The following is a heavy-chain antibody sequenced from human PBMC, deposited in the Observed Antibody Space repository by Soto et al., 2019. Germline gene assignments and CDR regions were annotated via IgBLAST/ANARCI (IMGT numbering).Heavy chain of an antibody. Sequence: QVQLVESGGGVVQPGRSLRLSCAASGFTFSSYAMHWVRQAPGKGLEWVAVISYDGSNKYYADSVKGRFTISRDNSKNTLYLQMNSLRAEDTAVYYCARDHEQWLSYYYGMDVWGQGTTVTVSS. J-gene: IGHJ6*02. CDR2: ISYDGSNK. CDR1: GFTFSSYA. CDR3: ARDHEQWLSYYYGMDV. V-gene: IGHV3-30-3*01. D-gene: IGHD3-22*01.